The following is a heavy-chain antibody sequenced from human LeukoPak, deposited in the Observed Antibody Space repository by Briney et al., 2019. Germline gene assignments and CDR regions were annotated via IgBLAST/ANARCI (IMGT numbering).Heavy chain of an antibody. CDR3: AKGYSSGWGRAFDI. J-gene: IGHJ3*02. CDR2: IYSGSST. D-gene: IGHD6-19*01. Sequence: GGSLKLSCAASGFTVSSNYMSWVRQAPGKGLEWVSVIYSGSSTYYADSVKGRFTISRDNSKNTLYLQMNSLRAEDTAVYYCAKGYSSGWGRAFDIWGQGTMVTVSS. CDR1: GFTVSSNY. V-gene: IGHV3-53*01.